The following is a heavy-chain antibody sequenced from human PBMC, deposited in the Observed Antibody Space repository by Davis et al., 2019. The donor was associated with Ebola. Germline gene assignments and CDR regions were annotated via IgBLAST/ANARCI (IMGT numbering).Heavy chain of an antibody. J-gene: IGHJ4*02. V-gene: IGHV3-7*03. CDR1: GFTFSSYW. D-gene: IGHD3-3*01. CDR3: ARDFTPIFGVVTAFDY. CDR2: IKQDGSEK. Sequence: GGSLRLSCAASGFTFSSYWMSWVRQAPGKGLEWVANIKQDGSEKYYVDSVKGRFTISRDNAKNSLYLQMNSLRAEDTAVYYCARDFTPIFGVVTAFDYWGQGTLVTVSS.